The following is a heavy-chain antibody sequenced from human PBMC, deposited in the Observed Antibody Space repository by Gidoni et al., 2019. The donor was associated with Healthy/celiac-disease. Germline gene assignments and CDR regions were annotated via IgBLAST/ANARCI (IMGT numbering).Heavy chain of an antibody. CDR1: GFTFSSYG. Sequence: QVQLVESGGGVVQPGRSLRLSCAASGFTFSSYGMHWVRQAPGKGLEWVAVISYDGSNKYYADSVKGRFTISRDNSKNTLYLQMNSLRAEDTAVYYCAKARPRGLFDYWGQGTLVTVSS. J-gene: IGHJ4*02. CDR3: AKARPRGLFDY. V-gene: IGHV3-30*18. CDR2: ISYDGSNK.